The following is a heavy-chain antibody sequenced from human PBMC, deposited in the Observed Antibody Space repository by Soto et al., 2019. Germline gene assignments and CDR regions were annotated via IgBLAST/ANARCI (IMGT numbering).Heavy chain of an antibody. CDR2: IYHSGST. V-gene: IGHV4-30-2*01. Sequence: PSETLSLTCAVSGGSISSGGFSWSWIRQPPGKGLEWIGYIYHSGSTYYNPSLKSRVTISVDRSKNQFSLKLSSMTDADTAVYYCARVPSPWGQGTLVTVSS. J-gene: IGHJ5*02. CDR1: GGSISSGGFS. CDR3: ARVPSP.